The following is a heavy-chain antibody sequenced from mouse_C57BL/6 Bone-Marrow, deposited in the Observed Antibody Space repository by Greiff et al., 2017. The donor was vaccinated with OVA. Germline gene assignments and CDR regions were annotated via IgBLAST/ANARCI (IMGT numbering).Heavy chain of an antibody. CDR2: IYPGNSDT. CDR1: GYTFTSYW. CDR3: TKFITTVVPYWYFDV. D-gene: IGHD1-1*01. Sequence: VQLKESGTVLARPGASVKMSCKPSGYTFTSYWMHWVKQRPGQGLEWIGAIYPGNSDTSYNQKFKGKAKLTAVTSASTAYMELSSLTNEDSAVYYCTKFITTVVPYWYFDVWGTGTTVTVSS. V-gene: IGHV1-5*01. J-gene: IGHJ1*03.